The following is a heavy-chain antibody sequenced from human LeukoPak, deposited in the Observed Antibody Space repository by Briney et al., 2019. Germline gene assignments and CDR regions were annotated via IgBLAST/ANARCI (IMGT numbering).Heavy chain of an antibody. J-gene: IGHJ6*03. Sequence: PGGSLRLSCAASGFIFSIYTIHSVRQAPGKGLEYVSSIKSNGDNTHYANSVKGRFTISRDNSKNTLYLQMGSLRAEDMAVYYCARGFDSPMDVWGKGTTVTVSS. D-gene: IGHD3-9*01. CDR1: GFIFSIYT. CDR2: IKSNGDNT. V-gene: IGHV3-64*01. CDR3: ARGFDSPMDV.